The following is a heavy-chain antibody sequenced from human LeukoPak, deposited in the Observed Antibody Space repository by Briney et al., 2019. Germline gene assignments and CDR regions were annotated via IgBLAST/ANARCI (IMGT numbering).Heavy chain of an antibody. Sequence: SVKVSCKASGGTFSSYAISWVRQAPGQGLEWMGGIIPIFGTANYAQKFQGRVTITADESTSTAYMELSSLRSEDTAVYYCARDLTGYCSSTTCYHWFDPWGQGTLVTVSS. CDR2: IIPIFGTA. J-gene: IGHJ5*02. CDR3: ARDLTGYCSSTTCYHWFDP. D-gene: IGHD2-2*01. V-gene: IGHV1-69*19. CDR1: GGTFSSYA.